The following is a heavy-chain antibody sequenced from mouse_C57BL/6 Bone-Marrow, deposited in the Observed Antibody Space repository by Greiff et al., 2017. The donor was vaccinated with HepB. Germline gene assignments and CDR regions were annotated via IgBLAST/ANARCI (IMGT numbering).Heavy chain of an antibody. CDR3: AKFLITTVVARAY. V-gene: IGHV1-81*01. D-gene: IGHD1-1*01. Sequence: VKLMESGAELARPGASVKLSCKASGYTFTSYGISWVKQRTGQGLEWIGEIYPRSGNTYYNEKFKGKATLTADKSSSTAYMELRSLTSEDSAVYFCAKFLITTVVARAYWGQGTLVTVSA. CDR1: GYTFTSYG. CDR2: IYPRSGNT. J-gene: IGHJ3*01.